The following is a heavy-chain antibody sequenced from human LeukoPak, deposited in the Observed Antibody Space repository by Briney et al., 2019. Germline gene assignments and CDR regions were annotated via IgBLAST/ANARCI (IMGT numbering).Heavy chain of an antibody. CDR3: ASHPSYSSGWYEGYY. CDR2: IYPGDSDT. Sequence: GESLKISCKGSGYSFTSYWIGWVRQMPGKGLEWMGIIYPGDSDTRYGPSFQGQVTISADKSISTAYLQWSSLRASDTAMYYCASHPSYSSGWYEGYYWGQGTLVTVSS. V-gene: IGHV5-51*01. CDR1: GYSFTSYW. J-gene: IGHJ4*02. D-gene: IGHD6-19*01.